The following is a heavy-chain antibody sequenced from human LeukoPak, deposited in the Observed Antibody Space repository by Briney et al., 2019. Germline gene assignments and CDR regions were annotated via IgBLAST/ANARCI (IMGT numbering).Heavy chain of an antibody. Sequence: PGGSLRLSCAASGFTFSNYAMHWVRQAPGKGLEWVADISYDGSNKYYAASVKGRFTISRDTSKNTLYLQMNSLRAEDTAVYYCARDEGYFDYWGQGTLVTVSS. J-gene: IGHJ4*02. CDR2: ISYDGSNK. CDR3: ARDEGYFDY. V-gene: IGHV3-30-3*01. CDR1: GFTFSNYA.